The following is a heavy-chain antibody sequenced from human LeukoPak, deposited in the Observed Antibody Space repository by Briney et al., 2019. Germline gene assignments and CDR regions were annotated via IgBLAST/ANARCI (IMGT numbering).Heavy chain of an antibody. CDR1: GGSISTSSYY. CDR2: VYYSGST. CDR3: ARSDAFDI. Sequence: SETLSLTCTVSGGSISTSSYYWGWIRQPPGKGLEWIGSVYYSGSTYYNPSLKSRVTIFEDTSKTQFSLKLTSVTAADTAVYYCARSDAFDIWGQGTMVTVSS. V-gene: IGHV4-39*01. J-gene: IGHJ3*02.